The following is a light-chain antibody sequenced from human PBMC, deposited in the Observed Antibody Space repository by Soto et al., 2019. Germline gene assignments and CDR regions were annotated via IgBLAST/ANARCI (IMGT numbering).Light chain of an antibody. CDR2: AAS. V-gene: IGKV1-27*01. J-gene: IGKJ1*01. CDR3: QTYDKAPWT. Sequence: DIQMTQSPSSLSASVGDRVTITCRASRGIYTHLAWYQQKTGNAPKLLIYAASTLQSGVPSRFSASGSGTDFILTISALQSEDVGTYFCQTYDKAPWTFGPGTRV. CDR1: RGIYTH.